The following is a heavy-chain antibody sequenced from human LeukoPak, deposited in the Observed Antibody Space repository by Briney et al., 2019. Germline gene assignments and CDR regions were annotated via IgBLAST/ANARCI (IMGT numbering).Heavy chain of an antibody. D-gene: IGHD2-15*01. CDR2: IYYSGST. J-gene: IGHJ6*03. V-gene: IGHV4-59*01. CDR1: GGSISSYY. CDR3: ARAIAGTVDYYYYYYMDV. Sequence: PSETLSLTCTVSGGSISSYYWSWIRQPPGKGLEWIGYIYYSGSTNYNPSLKSRVTISVDTSKNQFSLKLSSVTAADTAVYYCARAIAGTVDYYYYYYMDVWGKGTTVTISS.